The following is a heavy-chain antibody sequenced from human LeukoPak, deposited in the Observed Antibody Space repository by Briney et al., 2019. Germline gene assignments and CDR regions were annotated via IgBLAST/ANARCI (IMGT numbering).Heavy chain of an antibody. J-gene: IGHJ4*02. CDR2: ISSDGRVE. Sequence: GGSLRLSCAASGFSFASYEMNWVRQAPGKGLEWVSHISSDGRVETYLDSARGRFTMSRDNAKDLLVLQMNGLRAEDTAVYFCARDTLNGPFVISLDYWGQGALVTVSS. CDR1: GFSFASYE. CDR3: ARDTLNGPFVISLDY. V-gene: IGHV3-48*03. D-gene: IGHD3-9*01.